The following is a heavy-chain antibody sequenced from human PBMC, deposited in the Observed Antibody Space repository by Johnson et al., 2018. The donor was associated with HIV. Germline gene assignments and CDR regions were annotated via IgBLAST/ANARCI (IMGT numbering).Heavy chain of an antibody. V-gene: IGHV3-15*01. CDR1: GFTFTNAW. CDR3: AKDGGRWSYSFDV. Sequence: VQLVESGGGLVKPGGSLRLSCAASGFTFTNAWMSWVRQAPGKGLEWIGRIQSKTDGGATDYAAPVKGRFTISRDDSKTTLYLQMNSLKTEDTAVYYCAKDGGRWSYSFDVWGQGTMVSVSS. J-gene: IGHJ3*01. D-gene: IGHD3-16*01. CDR2: IQSKTDGGAT.